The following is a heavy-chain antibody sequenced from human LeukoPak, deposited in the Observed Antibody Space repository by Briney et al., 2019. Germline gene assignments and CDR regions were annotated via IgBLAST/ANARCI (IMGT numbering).Heavy chain of an antibody. V-gene: IGHV4-59*01. J-gene: IGHJ4*02. D-gene: IGHD4-17*01. CDR1: GGSISSYY. CDR3: ARVSEYGDYHFDS. Sequence: SETLSLTCTVSGGSISSYYWSWIRQPPGKGLEWIGYIYYSGSTNYNPSLKSRVTISVDTSKNQFSLKLSSVTAADTAVYYCARVSEYGDYHFDSWGQGTLVTVSS. CDR2: IYYSGST.